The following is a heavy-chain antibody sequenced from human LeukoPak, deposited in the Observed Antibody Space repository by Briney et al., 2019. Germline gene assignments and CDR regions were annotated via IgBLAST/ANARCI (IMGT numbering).Heavy chain of an antibody. V-gene: IGHV3-23*01. D-gene: IGHD1-26*01. Sequence: PGGSLRLSCAASGFTFSSYAMSWVRQAPGKGLEWVSTISGSSGSTYYADYVKGRVTISRDNSKNTLYLQMKSLRAEDTAVYYCARDGPTRSYHEWYFDYWGQGTLVSVSS. CDR1: GFTFSSYA. CDR2: ISGSSGST. J-gene: IGHJ4*02. CDR3: ARDGPTRSYHEWYFDY.